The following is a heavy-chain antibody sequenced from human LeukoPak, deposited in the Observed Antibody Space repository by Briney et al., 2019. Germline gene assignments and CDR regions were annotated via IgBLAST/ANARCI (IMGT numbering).Heavy chain of an antibody. Sequence: GGSLRLSCAASGFTFSNYWMHWVRQAPGKGLVWVSRINSDGSTTNYADSVKGRFTLSRDNAKNTLHLQMNSLRAEDTAVYYCLRGDDFHIWGQGTMVTVSS. CDR2: INSDGSTT. V-gene: IGHV3-74*01. CDR1: GFTFSNYW. CDR3: LRGDDFHI. J-gene: IGHJ3*02.